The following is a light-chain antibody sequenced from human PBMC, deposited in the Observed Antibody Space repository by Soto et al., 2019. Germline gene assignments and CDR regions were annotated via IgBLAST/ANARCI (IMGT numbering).Light chain of an antibody. CDR2: LGS. CDR3: MQALQAPLT. CDR1: QSLLHSNGYNC. V-gene: IGKV2-28*01. J-gene: IGKJ1*01. Sequence: EMVVAQSPVSLPGTGGEPASISWRSIQSLLHSNGYNCLDWYLQKPGQSPQLLIYLGSNRASGVSDRFSGSGSGTDFTLRISRVEAEDVGLYDCMQALQAPLTFGQGTKVDI.